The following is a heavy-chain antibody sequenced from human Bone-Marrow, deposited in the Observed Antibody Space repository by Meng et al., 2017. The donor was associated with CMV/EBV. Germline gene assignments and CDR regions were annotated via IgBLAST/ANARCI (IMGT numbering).Heavy chain of an antibody. CDR3: AREVRFLESERWIGPGNWFDP. D-gene: IGHD3-3*01. V-gene: IGHV1-2*02. Sequence: ASVKVSCKASGYTITGYYMHWVRQAPGQGLEWMGWINPNSGGTNYAQKFQGRVTITTDESTSTAYMELSSLRSEDTAVYYCAREVRFLESERWIGPGNWFDPWGQGTLVTVSS. J-gene: IGHJ5*02. CDR2: INPNSGGT. CDR1: GYTITGYY.